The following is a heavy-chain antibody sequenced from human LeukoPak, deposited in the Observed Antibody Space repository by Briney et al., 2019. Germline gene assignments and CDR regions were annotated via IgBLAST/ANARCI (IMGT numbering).Heavy chain of an antibody. J-gene: IGHJ2*01. D-gene: IGHD4-17*01. CDR1: EFTVSTNY. CDR2: ISGSGGST. CDR3: AKVHDYGDYWYFDL. Sequence: GGSLRLSCAASEFTVSTNYINWVRQAPGKGLEWVSAISGSGGSTYYADSVKGRFTISRDNSKNTLYLQMNSLRAEDTAVYYCAKVHDYGDYWYFDLWGRGTLVTVSS. V-gene: IGHV3-23*01.